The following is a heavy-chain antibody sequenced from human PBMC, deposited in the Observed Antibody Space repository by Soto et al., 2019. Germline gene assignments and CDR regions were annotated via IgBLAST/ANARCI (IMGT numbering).Heavy chain of an antibody. CDR1: GGSISGYY. Sequence: SETLSLTCTVSGGSISGYYWSWIRQPPGKGLEWIGYIYYSGSTNYNPSLKSRVTISVDTSKNQFSLKLSSVTAADTAVYYCASGSGSHYPFDYWGQGTLVTVS. CDR2: IYYSGST. D-gene: IGHD1-26*01. CDR3: ASGSGSHYPFDY. V-gene: IGHV4-59*01. J-gene: IGHJ4*02.